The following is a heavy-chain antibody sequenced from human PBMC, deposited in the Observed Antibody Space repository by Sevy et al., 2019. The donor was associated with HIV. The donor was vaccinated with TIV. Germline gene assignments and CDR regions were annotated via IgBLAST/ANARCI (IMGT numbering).Heavy chain of an antibody. CDR2: ISSTSTYI. CDR1: GLTFSTYS. V-gene: IGHV3-21*01. Sequence: GGSLRLSCAASGLTFSTYSFNWVRQAPGKGLEWVSSISSTSTYIYYADSVKGRFTISRDNAKNSLYLQMTSLRAEDTAVYYCARELELGYFDYWGLGTLVTVSS. CDR3: ARELELGYFDY. D-gene: IGHD1-7*01. J-gene: IGHJ4*02.